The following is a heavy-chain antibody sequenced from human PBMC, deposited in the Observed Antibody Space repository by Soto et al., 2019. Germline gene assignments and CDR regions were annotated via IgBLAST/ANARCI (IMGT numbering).Heavy chain of an antibody. J-gene: IGHJ4*02. V-gene: IGHV5-51*07. CDR2: IYPGDSDT. D-gene: IGHD3-3*01. CDR1: GGNYTSSW. CDR3: ARHEGCYDFPPY. Sequence: LQISGERSGGNYTSSWWGWVHQMPGKGLEWMGIIYPGDSDTRYSPSFQGQVTISADKSISTAYLQWSSLKASDTAMHYCARHEGCYDFPPYCGQGPLVTVSS.